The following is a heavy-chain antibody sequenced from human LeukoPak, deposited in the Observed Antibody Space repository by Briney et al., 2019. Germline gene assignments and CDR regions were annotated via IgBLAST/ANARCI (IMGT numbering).Heavy chain of an antibody. V-gene: IGHV4-34*01. Sequence: SETLSLTCAVYGGSFSGYYWSWIRQPPGKGLEWIGEINHSGSTNYNPSLKSRVTISVDTSKNQFSLKLSSVTAADTAVYYCARDENPYSSSSAYYYYMDVWGKGTTVTVSS. J-gene: IGHJ6*03. CDR3: ARDENPYSSSSAYYYYMDV. D-gene: IGHD6-6*01. CDR1: GGSFSGYY. CDR2: INHSGST.